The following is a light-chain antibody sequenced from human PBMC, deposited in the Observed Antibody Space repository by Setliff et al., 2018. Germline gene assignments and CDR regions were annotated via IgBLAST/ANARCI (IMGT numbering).Light chain of an antibody. CDR3: GAYAGSSKKI. V-gene: IGLV2-8*01. Sequence: QSVLSQPPSASGSPGQSVTISCTGTSSDIGDYNYVSWYQHHPGKAPKLLIYDVDKRPSGVPDRFSGSKSGNTASLTVSGLQADDEADYYCGAYAGSSKKIFGTGTKVHRP. CDR1: SSDIGDYNY. J-gene: IGLJ1*01. CDR2: DVD.